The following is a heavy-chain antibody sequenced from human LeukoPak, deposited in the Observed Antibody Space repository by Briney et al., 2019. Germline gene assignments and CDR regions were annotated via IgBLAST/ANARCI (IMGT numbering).Heavy chain of an antibody. CDR1: GFTFSTYG. Sequence: GGSLRLSCAASGFTFSTYGMHWVRQAPGKGLDWVAFIPYDGSNEYYADSVKGRFTVSRDSSKNTLYLQMNSLRAEDTAVYYCARGQGWGQGTLVTVSS. V-gene: IGHV3-30*02. CDR2: IPYDGSNE. J-gene: IGHJ4*02. CDR3: ARGQG.